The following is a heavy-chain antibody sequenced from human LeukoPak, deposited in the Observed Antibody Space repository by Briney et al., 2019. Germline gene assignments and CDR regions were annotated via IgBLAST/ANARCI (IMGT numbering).Heavy chain of an antibody. Sequence: PSQTLSLTCTVSGGSIRSGGYYWSWIRQPPGKGLEWIGYIYHSGSTYYNPSLKSRVTISVDRSKNQFSLKLSSVTAADTAVYYCARTLFLELGDAFDIWGQGTMVTVSS. J-gene: IGHJ3*02. CDR2: IYHSGST. D-gene: IGHD3-3*01. V-gene: IGHV4-30-2*01. CDR1: GGSIRSGGYY. CDR3: ARTLFLELGDAFDI.